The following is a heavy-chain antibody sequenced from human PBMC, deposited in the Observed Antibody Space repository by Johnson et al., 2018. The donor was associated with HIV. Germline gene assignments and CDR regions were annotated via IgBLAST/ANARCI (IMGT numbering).Heavy chain of an antibody. J-gene: IGHJ3*02. CDR3: AGLVPYYYGRGAFDI. CDR2: ITGSGGST. CDR1: GFTFSSYA. D-gene: IGHD3-10*01. V-gene: IGHV3-23*04. Sequence: VQLVESGGALVQPGGSLRLSCAASGFTFSSYAMSWVRQAPGKGLEWVSSITGSGGSTYYADSVKGRCTISRDNSKNTLYLQMNSLRVEDTAMYYCAGLVPYYYGRGAFDIWGQGTMVTVSS.